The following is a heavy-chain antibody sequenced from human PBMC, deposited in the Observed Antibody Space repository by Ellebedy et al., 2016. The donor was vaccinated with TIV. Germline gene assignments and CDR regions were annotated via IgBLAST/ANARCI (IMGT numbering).Heavy chain of an antibody. J-gene: IGHJ4*02. CDR2: IYPGDSDT. CDR3: ARLGYSYGYWGDTIDY. V-gene: IGHV5-51*01. Sequence: GESLKISCKGSGYRFSNYWIGWMRQMPGKGLEWMGVIYPGDSDTRYSPSFQGQVTISADKSISTAYLQWSSLKASDTAMYYCARLGYSYGYWGDTIDYWGQGTLVTVPS. CDR1: GYRFSNYW. D-gene: IGHD5-18*01.